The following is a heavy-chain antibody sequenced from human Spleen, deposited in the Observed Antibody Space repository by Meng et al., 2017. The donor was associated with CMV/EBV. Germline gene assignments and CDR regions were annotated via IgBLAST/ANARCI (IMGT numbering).Heavy chain of an antibody. CDR3: ARVTTWLDP. V-gene: IGHV4-31*03. CDR1: GGSISSGSYY. Sequence: SETLSLTCSVSGGSISSGSYYWSWIRQDPGKGLEWIGYIYYSGSTYYNPSLKSRITISVDRSKNQFSLKLTSVTAADTAVYYCARVTTWLDPWGQGTLVTVSS. D-gene: IGHD1-1*01. J-gene: IGHJ5*02. CDR2: IYYSGST.